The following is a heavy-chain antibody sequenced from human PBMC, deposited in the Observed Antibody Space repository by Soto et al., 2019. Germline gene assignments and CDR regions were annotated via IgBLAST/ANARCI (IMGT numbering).Heavy chain of an antibody. J-gene: IGHJ4*02. D-gene: IGHD1-20*01. CDR2: LDYSGTA. CDR1: PVPLRLTNAF. Sequence: PSETLLLNCSVSPVPLRLTNAFWGWGRQPPGKGREWIGHLDYSGTAYFSPSLATRVTFHVDTSKKQVSLTLYSVTAADTAVYYCARITGRHLDDWGQG. CDR3: ARITGRHLDD. V-gene: IGHV4-39*01.